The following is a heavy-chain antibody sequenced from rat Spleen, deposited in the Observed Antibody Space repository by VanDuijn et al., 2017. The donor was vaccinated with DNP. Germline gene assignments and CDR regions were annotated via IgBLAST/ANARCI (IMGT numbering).Heavy chain of an antibody. V-gene: IGHV5-7*01. CDR1: GITFSDHN. Sequence: EVKLVESGGGLVQPGRSLKLSCVVSGITFSDHNMAWVRQAPKKSLEWVAIISYDGSDTYYRDSVKGRFTISRDNAKSTLYLQMDSLRSEDTATYYCAGRPPPTRGPFDYWGQGVTVTVSS. D-gene: IGHD1-4*01. J-gene: IGHJ2*01. CDR2: ISYDGSDT. CDR3: AGRPPPTRGPFDY.